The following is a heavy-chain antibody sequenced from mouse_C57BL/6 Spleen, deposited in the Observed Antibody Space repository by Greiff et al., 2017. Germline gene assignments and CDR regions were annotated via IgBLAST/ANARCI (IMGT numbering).Heavy chain of an antibody. D-gene: IGHD2-1*01. J-gene: IGHJ2*01. CDR3: TRAFYCYFDY. CDR1: GYTFTDYE. Sequence: VQLVESGAELVRPGASVTLSCTASGYTFTDYEMHWVKQTPVHGLEWIGAIDPGTGGTAYNQKFKGQAILTADKSCSTAYMGRSILTSEDSAVYYGTRAFYCYFDYWGQGTTLTVSS. V-gene: IGHV1-15*01. CDR2: IDPGTGGT.